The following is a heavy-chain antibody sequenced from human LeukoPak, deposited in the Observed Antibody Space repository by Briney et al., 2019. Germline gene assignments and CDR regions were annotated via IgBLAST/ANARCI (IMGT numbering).Heavy chain of an antibody. J-gene: IGHJ4*02. Sequence: GGSLRLSCAASGFTFSDYYMSWIRQAPGKGLEWVSYISSSGSTIYYADSVKGRFTISRDNAKNSLYLQMNSLRAEDTAVYYCARVACGSGSYYIEAHYYFDYWGQGTLVTVSS. CDR3: ARVACGSGSYYIEAHYYFDY. V-gene: IGHV3-11*01. CDR2: ISSSGSTI. D-gene: IGHD3-10*01. CDR1: GFTFSDYY.